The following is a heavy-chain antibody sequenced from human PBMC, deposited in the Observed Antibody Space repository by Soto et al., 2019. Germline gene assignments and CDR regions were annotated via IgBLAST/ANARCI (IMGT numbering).Heavy chain of an antibody. CDR1: GYTFTNFG. J-gene: IGHJ4*02. CDR2: ISAYNGNT. D-gene: IGHD3-16*01. V-gene: IGHV1-18*01. Sequence: QVQLVQSGAEVKKPGASVKVSCKTSGYTFTNFGLSWVRQAPGQGLEWMGWISAYNGNTNSAQNFQVRVTMNKDTTTRTAYMELRSLRSDDTAVYDSASGGTPIDYWGQGTLVTVSS. CDR3: ASGGTPIDY.